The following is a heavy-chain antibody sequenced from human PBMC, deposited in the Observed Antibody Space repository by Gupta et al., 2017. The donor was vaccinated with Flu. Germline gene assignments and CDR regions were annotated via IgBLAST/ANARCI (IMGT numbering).Heavy chain of an antibody. D-gene: IGHD3-9*01. V-gene: IGHV4-59*13. J-gene: IGHJ4*02. Sequence: QVQLQESGPGLVTPSETLSLTSTVSGGSITTYYWSWVRQPPGKELEWIGSVYYHGSTDYNPSLKSRVSISLDTSKNQFSLKLISVTAADTAVYYCAKGGFVNYYYHTGYYLANWGQGTLVTVSS. CDR1: GGSITTYY. CDR3: AKGGFVNYYYHTGYYLAN. CDR2: VYYHGST.